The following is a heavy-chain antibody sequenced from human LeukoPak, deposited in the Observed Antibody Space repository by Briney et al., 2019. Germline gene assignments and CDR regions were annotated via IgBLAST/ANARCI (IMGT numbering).Heavy chain of an antibody. D-gene: IGHD2-2*01. CDR1: GFTVSSNY. J-gene: IGHJ4*02. CDR2: IYSGGST. V-gene: IGHV3-53*01. Sequence: GGSLRLSCAASGFTVSSNYMSWGRQAPGKGLDWVSVIYSGGSTYYADSVKGRFTISRDNSKNTLYLQMNSLRAEDTAVYYCASTLGYCSSTSCYYVRFDYWGQGTLVTVSS. CDR3: ASTLGYCSSTSCYYVRFDY.